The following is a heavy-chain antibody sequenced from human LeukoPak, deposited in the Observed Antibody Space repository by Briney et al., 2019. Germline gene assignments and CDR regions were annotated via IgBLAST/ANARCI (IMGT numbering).Heavy chain of an antibody. CDR3: ARLRGAAPYFFDY. J-gene: IGHJ4*02. D-gene: IGHD6-6*01. CDR1: GGSISSGSYY. Sequence: SQTLSLTCTVSGGSISSGSYYWSWIRQPAGKGLEWIGRIYTSGSTNYNPSLKSRVTMSVDTSKNQFSLKLSSVTAADTAVYYCARLRGAAPYFFDYWGQGTLVTVSS. V-gene: IGHV4-61*02. CDR2: IYTSGST.